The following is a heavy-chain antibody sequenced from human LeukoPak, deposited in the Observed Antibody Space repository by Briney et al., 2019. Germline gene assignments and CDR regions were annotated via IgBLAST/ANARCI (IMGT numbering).Heavy chain of an antibody. CDR1: GGTFSSYA. J-gene: IGHJ6*02. Sequence: SVKVSCKASGGTFSSYAISWVRQAPGQGLEWMGGITPIFGTANYAQKFQGRVTITADESTSTAYMELSSLRSEDTAVYYCARGMKNLKYGDYVFYLYYYYYGMDVWGQGTTVTVSS. V-gene: IGHV1-69*13. CDR3: ARGMKNLKYGDYVFYLYYYYYGMDV. CDR2: ITPIFGTA. D-gene: IGHD4-17*01.